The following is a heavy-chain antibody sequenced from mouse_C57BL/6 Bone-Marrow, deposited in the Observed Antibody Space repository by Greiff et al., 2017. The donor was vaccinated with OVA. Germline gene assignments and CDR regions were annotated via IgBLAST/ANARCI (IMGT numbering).Heavy chain of an antibody. CDR2: IDPSDSYT. V-gene: IGHV1-69*01. Sequence: QVQLQQSGAELVMPGASVKLSCKASGYTFTSYWMHWVKQRPGQGLEWIGEIDPSDSYTNYNQKFKGKSTLTVDKSSSTAYMQLSSLTSEDSAVYYCARLGGYDGAWFAYWGQGTLVTVSA. CDR3: ARLGGYDGAWFAY. J-gene: IGHJ3*01. D-gene: IGHD2-2*01. CDR1: GYTFTSYW.